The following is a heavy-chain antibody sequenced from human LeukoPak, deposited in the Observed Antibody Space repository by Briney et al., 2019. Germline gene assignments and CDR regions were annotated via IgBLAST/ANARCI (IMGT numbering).Heavy chain of an antibody. CDR2: ISAYNGNT. Sequence: ASVQVSCKTSGYNFTSYGISWLRQAPGQGLEWMGWISAYNGNTNYAQKLQGRVTMATDTSTSTAYMELRSLRSDDTAVYYCARDRGVGSSSWYSFDYWGQGTLVTVSS. CDR3: ARDRGVGSSSWYSFDY. CDR1: GYNFTSYG. J-gene: IGHJ4*02. D-gene: IGHD6-13*01. V-gene: IGHV1-18*01.